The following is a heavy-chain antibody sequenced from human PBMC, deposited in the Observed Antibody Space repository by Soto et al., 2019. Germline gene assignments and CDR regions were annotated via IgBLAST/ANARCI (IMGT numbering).Heavy chain of an antibody. J-gene: IGHJ6*01. Sequence: GSVKVYFKASGYPFTSYGISLVRQAPGQGLEWMGWISAYNGNTNYAQKLQGRVTMTTDTSTSTAYMELRSLRSDDTALYYCARAGFGELPDYYYGMDVWGQGTTVTVSS. CDR3: ARAGFGELPDYYYGMDV. CDR2: ISAYNGNT. D-gene: IGHD3-10*01. V-gene: IGHV1-18*04. CDR1: GYPFTSYG.